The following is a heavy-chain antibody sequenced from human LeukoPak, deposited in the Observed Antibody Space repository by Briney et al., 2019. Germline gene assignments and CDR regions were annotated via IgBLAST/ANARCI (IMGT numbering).Heavy chain of an antibody. CDR3: AKDLSGSSNCYDY. J-gene: IGHJ4*02. V-gene: IGHV3-23*01. CDR1: GFTFSSYV. CDR2: ISGSGGST. D-gene: IGHD2-15*01. Sequence: PGGSLGLSCSASGFTFSSYVMTWVRQAPGKGLVWVSTISGSGGSTYYADSVKGRFTISRDNSKNTLYLQMNSLRAEDTAVYYCAKDLSGSSNCYDYWGQGTLVTVSS.